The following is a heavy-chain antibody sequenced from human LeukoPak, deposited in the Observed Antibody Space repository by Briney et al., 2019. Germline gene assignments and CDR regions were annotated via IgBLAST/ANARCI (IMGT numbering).Heavy chain of an antibody. CDR1: GGSISSYY. CDR3: ARLIAAAGTRYDY. D-gene: IGHD6-13*01. Sequence: SETLSLTCTVSGGSISSYYWSWIRQPPGKGLEWIGSIYYSGSTNYNPSLKSRVTISVDTSKNQFSLKLSSVTAADTAVYYCARLIAAAGTRYDYWGQGTLVTVSS. CDR2: IYYSGST. J-gene: IGHJ4*02. V-gene: IGHV4-59*08.